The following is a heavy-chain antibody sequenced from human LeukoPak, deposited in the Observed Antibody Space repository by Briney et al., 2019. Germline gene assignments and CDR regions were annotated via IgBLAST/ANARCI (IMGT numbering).Heavy chain of an antibody. J-gene: IGHJ4*02. CDR2: IYYSGST. D-gene: IGHD3-10*01. CDR1: GGSISSGGYY. V-gene: IGHV4-31*03. CDR3: ARGMGLLWFGELSGYFDY. Sequence: SETLSLTCTVSGGSISSGGYYWSWIRQHPGKGLEWIGYIYYSGSTYYNPSLKSRVTISVDTSKNQFSLKLSSVTAADTAVYYCARGMGLLWFGELSGYFDYWGPGTLVTVSS.